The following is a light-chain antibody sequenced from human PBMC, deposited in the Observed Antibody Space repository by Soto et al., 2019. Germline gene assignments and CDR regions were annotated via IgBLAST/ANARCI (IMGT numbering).Light chain of an antibody. CDR2: GAS. J-gene: IGKJ1*01. Sequence: DIQMTQSPSSLSASVGDRVTITCRASQGISHYLAWYQQKPGKVPRLLIFGASTLRSGVTSRFSGSGSGTDFTHTISSLQPEEVATYYCQKYNIAPWTFGQGTKVEIK. CDR1: QGISHY. CDR3: QKYNIAPWT. V-gene: IGKV1-27*01.